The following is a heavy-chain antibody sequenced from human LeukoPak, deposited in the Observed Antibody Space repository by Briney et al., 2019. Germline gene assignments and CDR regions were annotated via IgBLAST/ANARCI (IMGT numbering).Heavy chain of an antibody. CDR3: ARVGIAVAGSFDY. Sequence: PGGSLRLSCAASGFTFSSYEMNWVRQAPGKGLEWVSYISSSGSTIYYADSVKGRFTISRDNAKNSLYLQMNGLRAEDTAVYYCARVGIAVAGSFDYWGQGTLVTVSS. CDR2: ISSSGSTI. D-gene: IGHD6-19*01. J-gene: IGHJ4*02. V-gene: IGHV3-48*03. CDR1: GFTFSSYE.